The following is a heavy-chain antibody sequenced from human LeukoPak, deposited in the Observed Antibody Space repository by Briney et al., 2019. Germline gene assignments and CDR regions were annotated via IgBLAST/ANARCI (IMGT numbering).Heavy chain of an antibody. D-gene: IGHD3-22*01. V-gene: IGHV4-39*07. CDR2: IYYSGST. CDR3: ARVNYDSSGYYHRLHFDL. Sequence: SETLSLTCTVSGGSISSSSYYWGWIRQPPGKGLEWIGSIYYSGSTYCNPSLKSRVTISVDTSKNQFSLKLSSVTAADTAVYYCARVNYDSSGYYHRLHFDLWGRGTLVTVSS. CDR1: GGSISSSSYY. J-gene: IGHJ2*01.